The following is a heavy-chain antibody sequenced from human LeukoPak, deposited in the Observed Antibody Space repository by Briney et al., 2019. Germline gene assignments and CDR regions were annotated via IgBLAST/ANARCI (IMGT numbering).Heavy chain of an antibody. D-gene: IGHD3-10*01. CDR1: GYTFTGYY. V-gene: IGHV1-2*02. CDR3: AGDQEFHGFGELSYYFDY. Sequence: GASVKVSCKASGYTFTGYYMHWVRQAPGQGLEWMGWINPNSGGTNYAQKFQGRVTMTRDTSISTAYMELSRLRSDDTAVYYCAGDQEFHGFGELSYYFDYWGQGTLVTVSS. CDR2: INPNSGGT. J-gene: IGHJ4*02.